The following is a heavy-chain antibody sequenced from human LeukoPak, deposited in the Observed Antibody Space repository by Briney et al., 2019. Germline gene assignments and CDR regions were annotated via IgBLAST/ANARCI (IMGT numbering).Heavy chain of an antibody. Sequence: PGGSLRLSCAASGFTFSSYEMNWVRQAPGKGLEGVSVVSWNNGSIGYADSVRGRFTIYRDRAKNSLYLQMNSLRDEDTALYYCAKDRGGYPGVALDYWGQGTLVTVSS. J-gene: IGHJ4*02. V-gene: IGHV3-9*01. CDR3: AKDRGGYPGVALDY. CDR2: VSWNNGSI. CDR1: GFTFSSYE. D-gene: IGHD1-26*01.